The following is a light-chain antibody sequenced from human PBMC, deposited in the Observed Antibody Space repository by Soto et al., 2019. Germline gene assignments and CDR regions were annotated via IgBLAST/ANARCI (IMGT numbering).Light chain of an antibody. Sequence: EILMTQSPATLSVSPGERATLSCRASQSVDGNLAWYQQKPGQAPRLLIYGASTRATGISARFSGSGSGTEFTLTISSLQSEDFGVYYCQQYGSSPGLFTFGPGTKVDIK. CDR2: GAS. J-gene: IGKJ3*01. CDR1: QSVDGN. CDR3: QQYGSSPGLFT. V-gene: IGKV3-15*01.